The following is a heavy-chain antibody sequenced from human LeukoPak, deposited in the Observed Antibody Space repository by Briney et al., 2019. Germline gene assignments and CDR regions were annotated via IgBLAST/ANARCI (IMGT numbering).Heavy chain of an antibody. V-gene: IGHV4-34*11. CDR1: GGSFSGYY. CDR2: IYYSGNT. J-gene: IGHJ4*02. Sequence: SETLSLTCAVYGGSFSGYYWSWIRQPPGKGLEWIGYIYYSGNTNYNPSLKSRVTISVDTSKNQFSLNLTSVTAADTAVYFCTRSRSIDYGDYGWFVYWGQGTLVTVS. D-gene: IGHD4-17*01. CDR3: TRSRSIDYGDYGWFVY.